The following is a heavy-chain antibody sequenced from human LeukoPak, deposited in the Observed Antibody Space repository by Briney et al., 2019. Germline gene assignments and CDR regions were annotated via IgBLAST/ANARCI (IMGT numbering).Heavy chain of an antibody. Sequence: ASVKVSCKVSGYTLTELSMHWVRQAPGKGLEWMGGFDPEDGETIYAQKFQGRVTMTEDTSTDTAYMELSSLRSEDTAVYYCATVLTTVTYFDYWGQGTLVTVSS. CDR1: GYTLTELS. V-gene: IGHV1-24*01. CDR3: ATVLTTVTYFDY. D-gene: IGHD4-17*01. CDR2: FDPEDGET. J-gene: IGHJ4*02.